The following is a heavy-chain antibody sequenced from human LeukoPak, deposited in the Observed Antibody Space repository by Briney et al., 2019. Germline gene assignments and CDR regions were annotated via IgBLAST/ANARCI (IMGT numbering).Heavy chain of an antibody. V-gene: IGHV4-59*01. CDR2: IYYSGST. CDR1: GGSISSYY. J-gene: IGHJ3*02. Sequence: PSETLSLTCTVSGGSISSYYWSWIRQPPGKGLEWIGYIYYSGSTNYNPSLKSRVTISVDTSKNQFSLKLSSVTAADTAVYYCARAGGMDAFDIWGQGTMVTVSS. CDR3: ARAGGMDAFDI.